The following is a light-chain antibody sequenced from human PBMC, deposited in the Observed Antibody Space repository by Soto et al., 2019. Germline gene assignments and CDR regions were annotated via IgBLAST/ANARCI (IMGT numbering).Light chain of an antibody. J-gene: IGKJ4*01. CDR1: QSVSSD. CDR2: YTS. Sequence: EVGMYLSPATVSVYKGESATLSCRASQSVSSDLAWYQQKPGQAPRLLIYYTSTRATGFPARFSGGGSGTEFTLTISSLQSEDSAFYYCPQRSKWPLPFGGVS. CDR3: PQRSKWPLP. V-gene: IGKV3-15*01.